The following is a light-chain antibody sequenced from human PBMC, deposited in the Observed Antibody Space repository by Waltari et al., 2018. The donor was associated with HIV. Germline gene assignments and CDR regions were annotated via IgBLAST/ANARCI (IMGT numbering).Light chain of an antibody. J-gene: IGKJ2*01. CDR3: QQYNSYLYT. Sequence: DIQMTQSPFTLSASVADSVTITCRASQSISSWLAWYQQKPGKAPKLLIYKASSLASGVPSRFSGSGSGTEFTLTISSLQPDDFATYYCQQYNSYLYTFGQGTKLEIK. CDR1: QSISSW. CDR2: KAS. V-gene: IGKV1-5*03.